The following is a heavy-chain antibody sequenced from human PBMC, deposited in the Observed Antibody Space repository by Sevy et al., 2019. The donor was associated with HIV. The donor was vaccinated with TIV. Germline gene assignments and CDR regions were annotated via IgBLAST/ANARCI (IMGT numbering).Heavy chain of an antibody. CDR1: GFPFSDYG. Sequence: GGSLRLSFAASGFPFSDYGMSWVRQAPGKGLEWVSAISGSAGSTYYADSVKGRFTISRDNSKNTLYLQLNSLRAEDAGVYYCAKTTPPNWGYDYWGQGTPVTVSS. CDR3: AKTTPPNWGYDY. D-gene: IGHD7-27*01. CDR2: ISGSAGST. V-gene: IGHV3-23*01. J-gene: IGHJ4*02.